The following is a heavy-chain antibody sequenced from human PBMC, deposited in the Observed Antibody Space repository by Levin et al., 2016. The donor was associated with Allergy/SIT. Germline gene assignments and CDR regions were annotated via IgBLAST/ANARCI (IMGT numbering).Heavy chain of an antibody. J-gene: IGHJ6*02. CDR3: ARTTSSGNLEWTSYYYYGMDV. V-gene: IGHV1-69*01. CDR2: IIPIFGTA. D-gene: IGHD3-3*01. Sequence: WVRQAPGQGLEWMGGIIPIFGTANYAQKFQGRVTITADESTSTAYMELSSLRSEDTAVYYCARTTSSGNLEWTSYYYYGMDVWGQGTTVTVSS.